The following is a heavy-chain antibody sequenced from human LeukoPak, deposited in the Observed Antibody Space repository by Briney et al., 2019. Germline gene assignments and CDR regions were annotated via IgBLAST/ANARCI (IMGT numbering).Heavy chain of an antibody. V-gene: IGHV3-23*01. CDR1: GFTFSSYG. J-gene: IGHJ5*02. CDR2: ISGSGGST. D-gene: IGHD2-8*01. Sequence: GGSLRLSCAASGFTFSSYGMSWVRQAPGKGLEWVSAISGSGGSTYYADSAKGRFTISRDNSKNTLYLQMNSLRAEDTAVYYCASELMGDVVHWGQGTLVTVSS. CDR3: ASELMGDVVH.